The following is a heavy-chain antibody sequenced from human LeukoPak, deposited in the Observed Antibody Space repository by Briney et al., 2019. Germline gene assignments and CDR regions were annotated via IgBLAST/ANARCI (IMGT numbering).Heavy chain of an antibody. CDR1: GFIVSSYY. CDR3: ARSYSNHLFGMDV. Sequence: PGGSLRLSCVASGFIVSSYYMTWVRQAPGKGLEWVSVIYSGRSTYYADSVKGRVASSRENSKNTVFLQMSSVRAEDTAVYYCARSYSNHLFGMDVWGQGTTVTVTS. CDR2: IYSGRST. V-gene: IGHV3-66*01. J-gene: IGHJ6*02. D-gene: IGHD4-11*01.